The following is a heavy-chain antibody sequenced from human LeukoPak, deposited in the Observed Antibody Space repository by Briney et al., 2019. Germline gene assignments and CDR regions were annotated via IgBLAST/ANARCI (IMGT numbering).Heavy chain of an antibody. CDR2: IYSGGTT. CDR1: RLTVSSNY. Sequence: GGSLRLSCVVSRLTVSSNYMSWVRQAPGKGLEWVSVIYSGGTTNYADSVKGRFLVYRDNSKNTLYLQMNSLRAEDTAVYYCASKLTTGYWGQGTLVTVSS. J-gene: IGHJ4*02. D-gene: IGHD4-17*01. V-gene: IGHV3-66*01. CDR3: ASKLTTGY.